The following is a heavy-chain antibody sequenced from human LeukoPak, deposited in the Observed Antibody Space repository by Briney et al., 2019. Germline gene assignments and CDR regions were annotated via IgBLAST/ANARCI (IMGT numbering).Heavy chain of an antibody. CDR3: AKEGPTAVAGYFDY. J-gene: IGHJ4*02. CDR1: GFTFHDYS. V-gene: IGHV3-43*02. D-gene: IGHD6-19*01. Sequence: GGSLRLSCAASGFTFHDYSIHWVRQVPGKGLEWVSLIIGDGGSAYYADSVKGRFTISRDNSKNSLYLQMSSLRTDDTALYYCAKEGPTAVAGYFDYWGQGTLVTVSS. CDR2: IIGDGGSA.